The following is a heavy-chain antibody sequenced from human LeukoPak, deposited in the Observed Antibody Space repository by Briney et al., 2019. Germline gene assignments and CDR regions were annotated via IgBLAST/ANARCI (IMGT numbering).Heavy chain of an antibody. CDR1: GGTFTSYA. J-gene: IGHJ4*02. D-gene: IGHD3-9*01. Sequence: ASVKVSCKASGGTFTSYAMHWVRQAPGQRLEWMGWINAGNGNTKYSQKFQGRVTITRDTSASTAYMELSSLRSEDTAVYYCARLSYDILTGGSTYYFDYWGQGTLVTVSS. V-gene: IGHV1-3*01. CDR2: INAGNGNT. CDR3: ARLSYDILTGGSTYYFDY.